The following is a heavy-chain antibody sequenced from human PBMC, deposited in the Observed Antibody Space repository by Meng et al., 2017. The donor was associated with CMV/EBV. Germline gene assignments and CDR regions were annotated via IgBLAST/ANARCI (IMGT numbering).Heavy chain of an antibody. CDR1: GFTFDDYG. V-gene: IGHV3-20*04. J-gene: IGHJ6*02. CDR2: INWNGGST. D-gene: IGHD1-26*01. Sequence: GESLKISCAASGFTFDDYGMSWVRQAPGKGLEWVSGINWNGGSTGYADSVKGRFTISRDNAKNSLYLQMNSLRAEDTALYYCARPTSGSYYYYGMDVWGQGTTVTVSS. CDR3: ARPTSGSYYYYGMDV.